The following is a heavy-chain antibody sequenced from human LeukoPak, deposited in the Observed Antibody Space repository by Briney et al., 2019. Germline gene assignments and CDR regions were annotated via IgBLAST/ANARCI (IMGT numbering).Heavy chain of an antibody. Sequence: ASVKVSCKASGYDFTSYAMHWVRQAPGQRLEWMGWINAGNGNTKYSQKFQDRVTVTRDTSTSTAYMELSSLRSEDTAVYYCAKDHCSSTSCFYFDYWGQGTLVTVSS. CDR3: AKDHCSSTSCFYFDY. D-gene: IGHD2-2*01. CDR1: GYDFTSYA. V-gene: IGHV1-3*01. J-gene: IGHJ4*02. CDR2: INAGNGNT.